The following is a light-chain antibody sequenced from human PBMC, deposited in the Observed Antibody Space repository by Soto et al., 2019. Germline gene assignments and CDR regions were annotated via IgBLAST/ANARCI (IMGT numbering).Light chain of an antibody. V-gene: IGKV3-15*01. CDR1: QSVSSN. J-gene: IGKJ5*01. CDR3: QQYNNWPVP. Sequence: EIRPPPATQSVSQRERATLSCRASQSVSSNLAWYQQKPGQAPRLLIYGASTRATGIPARFSGSGSGTEFTLTISCLQSEDFEVYYGQQYNNWPVPLGQSTRLEIK. CDR2: GAS.